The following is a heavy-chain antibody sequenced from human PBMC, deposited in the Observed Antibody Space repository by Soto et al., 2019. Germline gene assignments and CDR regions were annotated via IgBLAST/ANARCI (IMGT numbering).Heavy chain of an antibody. CDR2: INHSGST. CDR3: ARGPARTYCSGGSCYYFDY. J-gene: IGHJ4*02. D-gene: IGHD2-15*01. V-gene: IGHV4-34*01. CDR1: GGSFSGFY. Sequence: SLTRAGYGGSFSGFYWGWIRPPPGEGVGWIGEINHSGSTNYNPSLKSRVTISVDTSKNQFSLKLSSVTAADTAVYYCARGPARTYCSGGSCYYFDYWGQGTLVTVSS.